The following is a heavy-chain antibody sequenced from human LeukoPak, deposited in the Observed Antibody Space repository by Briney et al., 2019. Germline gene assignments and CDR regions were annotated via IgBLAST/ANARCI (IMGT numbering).Heavy chain of an antibody. Sequence: PSQTLSLTCTVSGGSIRSGDYYWSWIRQPPGKGLEWIGYIYYSGSTYYNPSLKSRVTISVDTSKNQFSLKLSSVTAADTAVYYCARPRGPGGRLPGTPPNTDAFDIWGQGTTVTVSS. CDR1: GGSIRSGDYY. J-gene: IGHJ3*02. CDR3: ARPRGPGGRLPGTPPNTDAFDI. CDR2: IYYSGST. V-gene: IGHV4-30-4*08. D-gene: IGHD4-23*01.